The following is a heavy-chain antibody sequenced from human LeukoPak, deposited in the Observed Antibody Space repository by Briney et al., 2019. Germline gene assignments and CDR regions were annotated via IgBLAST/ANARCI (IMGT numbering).Heavy chain of an antibody. V-gene: IGHV3-23*01. CDR3: VKRTMSAFDQ. CDR2: ISGKGNGT. Sequence: GGSLRLSCAAPGFPFSTFAMNWIRQDSEKGLEWIAGISGKGNGTYYAHSLKGRFTISRDNAKNTVYLQMNSLRVDDTATYWCVKRTMSAFDQWGQGVLVIVSS. D-gene: IGHD5-24*01. CDR1: GFPFSTFA. J-gene: IGHJ4*02.